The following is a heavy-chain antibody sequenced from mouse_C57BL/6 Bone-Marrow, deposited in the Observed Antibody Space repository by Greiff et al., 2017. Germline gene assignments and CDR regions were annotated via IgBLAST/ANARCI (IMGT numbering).Heavy chain of an antibody. Sequence: EVKLMESGAELVRPGASVKLSCTASGFNIKDDYMHWVKQRPEQGLEWIGWIDPENGDTEYASKFQGKATITADTSSNTAYLQLSSLTSEDTAVYYCTPITTVVECDYWGQGTTRTVSS. CDR2: IDPENGDT. J-gene: IGHJ2*01. V-gene: IGHV14-4*01. CDR3: TPITTVVECDY. CDR1: GFNIKDDY. D-gene: IGHD1-1*01.